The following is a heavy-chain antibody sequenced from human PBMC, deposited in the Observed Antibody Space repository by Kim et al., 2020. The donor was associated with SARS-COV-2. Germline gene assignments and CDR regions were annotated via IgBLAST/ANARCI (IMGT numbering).Heavy chain of an antibody. V-gene: IGHV3-23*01. Sequence: KGRFTISRDNAKNTLYLQMNSLRAEDTAVYYCAKTATVTLFYGYYYGMDVWGQGTTVTVSS. CDR3: AKTATVTLFYGYYYGMDV. J-gene: IGHJ6*02. D-gene: IGHD4-17*01.